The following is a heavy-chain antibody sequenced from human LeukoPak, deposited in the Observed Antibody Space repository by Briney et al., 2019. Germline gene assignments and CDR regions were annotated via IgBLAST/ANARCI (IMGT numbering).Heavy chain of an antibody. CDR2: MNPNSGNT. D-gene: IGHD3-3*01. Sequence: ASVKVSCKASGYTFTSYDINWVRQATGQGLEWMGWMNPNSGNTGYAQKFQGRVTMTRNTSISTAYMELSSLRSEDTAVYYCARGRGSHYDFWSGYLIPQYYYYGMDVWGQGTTVTVSS. CDR3: ARGRGSHYDFWSGYLIPQYYYYGMDV. CDR1: GYTFTSYD. J-gene: IGHJ6*02. V-gene: IGHV1-8*01.